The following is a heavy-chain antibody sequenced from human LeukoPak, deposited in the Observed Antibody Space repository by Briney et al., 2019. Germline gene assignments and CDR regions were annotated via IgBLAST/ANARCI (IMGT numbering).Heavy chain of an antibody. J-gene: IGHJ4*02. Sequence: GGSLRLSCAASGFTFSSYAMSWVRQAPGKGLEWVSAISGSGGSTYYADSVKGRFTISRDNSKNTLYLQMNSLRAEDTAVYYCAKSQSQEHDFWSGWDYWGQGTLVTVSS. CDR3: AKSQSQEHDFWSGWDY. D-gene: IGHD3-3*01. CDR1: GFTFSSYA. V-gene: IGHV3-23*01. CDR2: ISGSGGST.